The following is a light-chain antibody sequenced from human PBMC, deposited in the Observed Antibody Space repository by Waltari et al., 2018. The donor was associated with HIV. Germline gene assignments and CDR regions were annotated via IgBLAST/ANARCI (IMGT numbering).Light chain of an antibody. CDR1: SSTSESNP. J-gene: IGLJ3*02. CDR3: AVWDESLDGWL. V-gene: IGLV1-47*01. Sequence: QSELTQSPSASGTPGQSITISCSGSSSTSESNPGHWYKQFPRTTPKVLIYKDNERPSGVPDRISGSKSGTSASLLISGLRSDDEADYYCAVWDESLDGWLFGGGTKLTVL. CDR2: KDN.